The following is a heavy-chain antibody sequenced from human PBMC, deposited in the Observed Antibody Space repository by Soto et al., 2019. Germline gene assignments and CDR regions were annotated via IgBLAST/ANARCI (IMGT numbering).Heavy chain of an antibody. CDR2: IKSKTDGGTT. CDR1: GFTFSNAW. Sequence: PGGSLRLSCAASGFTFSNAWMNWVRQAPGKGLEWVGRIKSKTDGGTTDYAAPVKGRFTISRDDSKNTLYLQMNSLKTEDTAVYYCTSPDSNYDFWSGYYLSYYYGMDVWGQGTKVTVSS. CDR3: TSPDSNYDFWSGYYLSYYYGMDV. V-gene: IGHV3-15*07. D-gene: IGHD3-3*01. J-gene: IGHJ6*02.